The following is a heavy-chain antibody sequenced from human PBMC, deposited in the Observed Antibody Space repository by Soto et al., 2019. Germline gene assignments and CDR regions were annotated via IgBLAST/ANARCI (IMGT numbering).Heavy chain of an antibody. CDR2: IHPNSGGT. J-gene: IGHJ4*02. D-gene: IGHD5-18*01. V-gene: IGHV1-2*02. CDR1: GYTFTGDY. CDR3: ARDHSLYFFDY. Sequence: QVQLVQSGAEVKKPGASVKVSCKASGYTFTGDYIHWVRQAPGQGLEWMGWIHPNSGGTNYAQKFQGRVTMTRDTSISTAYMELSRLLSDDTAVYYCARDHSLYFFDYWVQGTLVTVSS.